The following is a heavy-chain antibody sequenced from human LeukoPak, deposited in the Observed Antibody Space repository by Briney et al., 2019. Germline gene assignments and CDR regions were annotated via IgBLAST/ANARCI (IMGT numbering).Heavy chain of an antibody. CDR3: AKDHSSGWYNYFDY. D-gene: IGHD6-19*01. CDR1: GFTFSSYW. Sequence: GGSLRLSCAASGFTFSSYWMSWVRQAPGKGLEWVANIKQDGSEKYYVDSVKGRFTISRDNAKNSLYLQMNSLRAEDTAVYYCAKDHSSGWYNYFDYWGQGTLVTVSS. J-gene: IGHJ4*02. CDR2: IKQDGSEK. V-gene: IGHV3-7*01.